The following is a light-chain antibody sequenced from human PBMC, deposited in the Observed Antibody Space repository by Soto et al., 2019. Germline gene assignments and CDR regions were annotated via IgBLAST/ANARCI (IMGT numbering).Light chain of an antibody. CDR2: DAS. Sequence: DIQMTQSPSTLSASVGDRVTITCRASQSISSWLAWYQQKPGKAPKPLIYDASSLQSGVPSRFGGSGSGTDFTLTVSSLQPEDFATYYCQQLFMYPPTFGPGTKVDIK. CDR1: QSISSW. V-gene: IGKV1-5*01. J-gene: IGKJ3*01. CDR3: QQLFMYPPT.